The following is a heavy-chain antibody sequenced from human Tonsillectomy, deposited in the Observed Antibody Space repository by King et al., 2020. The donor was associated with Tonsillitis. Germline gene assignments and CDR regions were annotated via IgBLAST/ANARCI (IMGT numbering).Heavy chain of an antibody. CDR3: TSFGYSGSWFLFDY. CDR1: GDSISSSNYY. V-gene: IGHV4-39*01. CDR2: IYYSGTT. Sequence: QLQESGPGLVKPSETLSLTCTVSGDSISSSNYYWGWIRQPPGKGLEWIGNIYYSGTTYYNPSLKSRVTISVDTSTNQFSLKLNSVTAADTAVYYCTSFGYSGSWFLFDYWGKGTLVTVSS. J-gene: IGHJ4*02. D-gene: IGHD6-13*01.